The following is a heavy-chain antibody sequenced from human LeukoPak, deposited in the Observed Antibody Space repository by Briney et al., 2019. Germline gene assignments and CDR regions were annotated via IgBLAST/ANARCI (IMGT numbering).Heavy chain of an antibody. J-gene: IGHJ4*02. CDR1: GYTFTSYG. Sequence: ASVKVSCKASGYTFTSYGISWVRQAPGQGLEWMGSISAYNGNTNYAQKLQGRVTMTTDKSKSTAYMEMSSLRSEDTAVYYCAGSRSGSPEDFGYWGQGTLVTV. V-gene: IGHV1-18*01. CDR2: ISAYNGNT. D-gene: IGHD1-26*01. CDR3: AGSRSGSPEDFGY.